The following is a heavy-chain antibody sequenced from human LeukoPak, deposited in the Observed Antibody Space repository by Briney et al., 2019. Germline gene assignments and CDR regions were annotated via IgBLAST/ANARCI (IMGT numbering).Heavy chain of an antibody. D-gene: IGHD3-22*01. Sequence: GGSLRLSCAASGFTFSSYSMNWVRQAPGKGLEWVSSISSSSSYIYYADSVKCRFTISRDNAKNSLYLQMNSLRAEDTAVYYCARDSTYYYDSSGYPPDYWGQGTLVTVSS. CDR3: ARDSTYYYDSSGYPPDY. CDR2: ISSSSSYI. J-gene: IGHJ4*02. CDR1: GFTFSSYS. V-gene: IGHV3-21*01.